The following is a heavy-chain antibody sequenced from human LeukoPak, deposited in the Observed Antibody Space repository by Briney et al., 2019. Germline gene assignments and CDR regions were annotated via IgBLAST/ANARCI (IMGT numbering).Heavy chain of an antibody. CDR1: GGSFSGYY. CDR2: INHSGST. J-gene: IGHJ4*02. V-gene: IGHV4-34*01. D-gene: IGHD6-19*01. CDR3: ASAAVAGPIDY. Sequence: SETLSLTCAVYGGSFSGYYWSWIRQPPGKGLEWIGEINHSGSTNYNPSLKSRVTISVDTSKNQFSLKLSSVTAADTAVYYCASAAVAGPIDYWGQGTLVTVSS.